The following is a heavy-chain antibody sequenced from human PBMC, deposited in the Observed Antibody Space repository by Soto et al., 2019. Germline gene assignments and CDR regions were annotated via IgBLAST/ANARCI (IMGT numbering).Heavy chain of an antibody. Sequence: QVQLQESGPGLVKPSQTLSLTCTVSGASISSGLYYWNWIRHIPGKGLEWIGCIHYSGIIDYNPSLQSRLIISVDTSDNQFSLKLTSVTAADTAVYYCARGPDHAKAGYWGQGILVTVSS. CDR3: ARGPDHAKAGY. V-gene: IGHV4-31*03. CDR1: GASISSGLYY. CDR2: IHYSGII. D-gene: IGHD6-19*01. J-gene: IGHJ4*02.